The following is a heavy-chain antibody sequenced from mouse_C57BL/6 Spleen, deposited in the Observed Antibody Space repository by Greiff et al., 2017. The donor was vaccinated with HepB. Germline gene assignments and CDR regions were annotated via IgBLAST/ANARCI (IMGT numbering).Heavy chain of an antibody. CDR3: ARLSNYYFDY. Sequence: DVMLVESGGGLVQPGGSLSLSCAASGFTFTDYYMSWVRQPPGKALEWLGFIRNKANGYTTEYSASVKGRFTISRDNSQSILYLQMNALRAEDSATYYCARLSNYYFDYWGQGTTLTVSS. CDR1: GFTFTDYY. D-gene: IGHD2-5*01. V-gene: IGHV7-3*01. J-gene: IGHJ2*01. CDR2: IRNKANGYTT.